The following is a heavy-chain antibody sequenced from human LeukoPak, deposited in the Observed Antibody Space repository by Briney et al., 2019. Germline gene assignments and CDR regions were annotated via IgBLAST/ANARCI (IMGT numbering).Heavy chain of an antibody. CDR3: ARDIVVVPAAILPYYYYGMDV. CDR1: GGSFSGYY. CDR2: INHSGST. D-gene: IGHD2-2*02. J-gene: IGHJ6*02. V-gene: IGHV4-34*01. Sequence: SETLSLTCAVYGGSFSGYYWSWIRQPPGKGLEWIGEINHSGSTNYNPSLKSRVTISVDTSENQFSLKLSSVTAADTAVYYCARDIVVVPAAILPYYYYGMDVWGQGTTVTVSS.